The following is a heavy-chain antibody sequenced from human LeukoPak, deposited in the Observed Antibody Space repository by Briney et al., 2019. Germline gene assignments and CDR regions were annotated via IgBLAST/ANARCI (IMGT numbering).Heavy chain of an antibody. CDR3: AKDLRAVSSGHGDLFDY. D-gene: IGHD3-3*01. V-gene: IGHV4-61*02. CDR2: MSSSGIS. CDR1: NGSISSDTYF. J-gene: IGHJ4*02. Sequence: SQTLSLTCTVSNGSISSDTYFWSWIRQPAGKGLEWIGRMSSSGISTYSPSLKSRVTISIDTSRNQFSMNLNSVTAADTAVYYCAKDLRAVSSGHGDLFDYWGQGTLVTVSS.